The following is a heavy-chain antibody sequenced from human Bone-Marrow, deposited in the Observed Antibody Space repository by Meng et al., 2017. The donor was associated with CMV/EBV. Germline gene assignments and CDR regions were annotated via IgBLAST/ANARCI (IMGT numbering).Heavy chain of an antibody. J-gene: IGHJ3*02. V-gene: IGHV3-21*04. Sequence: GGSLRLSCAASGFTFSSYSMNWVRQAPGKGLEWVSSISSSSSYIYYADSVKGRFTISRDNSKNTLYLQTNSLRAEDTAVYYCAKENIGFGTPMAFDIWGQGTMVTVSS. CDR2: ISSSSSYI. CDR3: AKENIGFGTPMAFDI. CDR1: GFTFSSYS. D-gene: IGHD5-12*01.